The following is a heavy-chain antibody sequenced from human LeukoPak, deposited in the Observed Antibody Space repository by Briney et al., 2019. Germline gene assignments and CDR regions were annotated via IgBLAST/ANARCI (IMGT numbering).Heavy chain of an antibody. CDR1: GVSVSSGSFY. Sequence: PSETLSLTCTVSGVSVSSGSFYWIWIPQPPGKGLEWIGYIYYSGSTNYTPSLKSRVTISVDTSKNQFSLKLSSVTAADTAVYYCAGGIAAAGTLSPWGQGTLVTVSS. J-gene: IGHJ5*02. CDR2: IYYSGST. D-gene: IGHD6-13*01. V-gene: IGHV4-61*01. CDR3: AGGIAAAGTLSP.